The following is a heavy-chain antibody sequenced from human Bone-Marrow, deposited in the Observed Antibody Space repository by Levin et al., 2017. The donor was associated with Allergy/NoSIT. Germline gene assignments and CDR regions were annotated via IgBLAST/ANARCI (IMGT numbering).Heavy chain of an antibody. D-gene: IGHD2-15*01. CDR3: AREGSCSGGSCYTGLEY. CDR1: GFTFSNYW. J-gene: IGHJ4*02. V-gene: IGHV3-7*01. CDR2: IKQDGSEK. Sequence: GGSLRLSCAASGFTFSNYWMSWVRQAPGKGLEWVANIKQDGSEKYDVDSVKGRFTISRDNAMNSLFLLMNSLRAEDTAVYYCAREGSCSGGSCYTGLEYWGQGILVTVSS.